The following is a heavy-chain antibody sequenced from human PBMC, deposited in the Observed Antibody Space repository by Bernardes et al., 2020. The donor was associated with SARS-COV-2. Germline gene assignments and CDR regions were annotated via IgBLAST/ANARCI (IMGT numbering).Heavy chain of an antibody. CDR2: SSIKRSNT. J-gene: IGHJ6*02. V-gene: IGHV3-64*01. D-gene: IGHD2-2*01. CDR3: ARRSYQLPRNYYNYGMDV. Sequence: CLEYVAASSIKRSNTYYANSVKGRFTISRDNSKNTLYLQMGSLRAEDMAVYYCARRSYQLPRNYYNYGMDVWGHVITV.